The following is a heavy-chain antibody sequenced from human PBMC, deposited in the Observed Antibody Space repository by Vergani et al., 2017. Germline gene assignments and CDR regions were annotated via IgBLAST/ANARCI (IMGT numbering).Heavy chain of an antibody. V-gene: IGHV1-69*13. CDR2: VIPIFGTA. Sequence: QVQLVQSGAEVKKPGSSVKVSCKASGGTFSSYAISWVRQAPGQGLEWMGRVIPIFGTANYAQKFQGRVTITADESTSTAYMELSSLRSEDTAVYYCARDGTDIVVSSSDYSHLLCYWGQGILVTVPS. J-gene: IGHJ4*02. CDR3: ARDGTDIVVSSSDYSHLLCY. D-gene: IGHD3-22*01. CDR1: GGTFSSYA.